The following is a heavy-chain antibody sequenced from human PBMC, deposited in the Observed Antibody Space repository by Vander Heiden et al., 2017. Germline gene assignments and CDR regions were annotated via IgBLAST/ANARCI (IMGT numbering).Heavy chain of an antibody. Sequence: EVQLVESGGGLVQPGRSLRLSCAASGFTFDDYAMHWVRQAPGKGLEWVSGISWNSGSIGYADSVKGRFTISRDNAKNSLYLQMNRLRAEDTALYYCAKAGGYGDYGDYFDYWGQGTLVNVAS. CDR2: ISWNSGSI. CDR1: GFTFDDYA. V-gene: IGHV3-9*01. D-gene: IGHD4-17*01. CDR3: AKAGGYGDYGDYFDY. J-gene: IGHJ4*02.